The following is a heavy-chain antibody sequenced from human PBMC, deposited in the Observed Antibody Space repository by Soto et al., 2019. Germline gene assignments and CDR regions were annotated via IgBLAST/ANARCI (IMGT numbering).Heavy chain of an antibody. J-gene: IGHJ5*02. CDR3: ARVKIAVAGVDP. Sequence: QVQLQESGPGLVKPSQTLSLTCTVSGGSISSGGYYWSWIRQHPGKGLEWIGYIYYSGSTYYNPSLKRPVTISVDTSKNQFSPKLSSVTAADTAVYYCARVKIAVAGVDPWGQGTLVTVSS. D-gene: IGHD6-19*01. CDR1: GGSISSGGYY. V-gene: IGHV4-31*01. CDR2: IYYSGST.